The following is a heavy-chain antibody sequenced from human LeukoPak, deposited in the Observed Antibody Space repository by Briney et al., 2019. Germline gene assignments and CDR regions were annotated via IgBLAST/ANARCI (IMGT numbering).Heavy chain of an antibody. J-gene: IGHJ4*02. CDR2: INPSGGST. V-gene: IGHV1-46*01. D-gene: IGHD2-2*01. CDR1: GYTFTSYY. Sequence: ASVNVSCTASGYTFTSYYMHWVRQAPGQGLEWMGIINPSGGSTSYAQKFQGRVTMPRDTSTSTVYMELSSLRSEDTAVYYCARGIVVVPAAPRGFDYWGQGTLVTVSS. CDR3: ARGIVVVPAAPRGFDY.